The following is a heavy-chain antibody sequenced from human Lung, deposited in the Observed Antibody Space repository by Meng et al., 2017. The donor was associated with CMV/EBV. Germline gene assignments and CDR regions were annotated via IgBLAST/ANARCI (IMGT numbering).Heavy chain of an antibody. Sequence: SCAASGFTFDDYGMSWVRQAPGKGLEWVSGINWNGSSTGYADSVKGRFTISRDNAKNSLYLQMNSLRAEDTALYHCARGAGTAMAPAGDLGQGXLVTVSS. D-gene: IGHD5-18*01. CDR3: ARGAGTAMAPAGD. CDR1: GFTFDDYG. CDR2: INWNGSST. J-gene: IGHJ4*02. V-gene: IGHV3-20*01.